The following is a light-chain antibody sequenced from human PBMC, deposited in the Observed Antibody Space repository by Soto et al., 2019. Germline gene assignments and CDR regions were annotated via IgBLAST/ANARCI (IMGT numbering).Light chain of an antibody. Sequence: DIGFTQPPGALSLYPGESATLSCRASQSVDNTHAAWYQQRPGQAPRLLIYDASRRAIGVPDRFSGGGSGTDFTLTISGLEPADFAVYFCHQYGTSPQPFGQGTKVDI. V-gene: IGKV3-20*01. CDR3: HQYGTSPQP. CDR1: QSVDNTH. CDR2: DAS. J-gene: IGKJ1*01.